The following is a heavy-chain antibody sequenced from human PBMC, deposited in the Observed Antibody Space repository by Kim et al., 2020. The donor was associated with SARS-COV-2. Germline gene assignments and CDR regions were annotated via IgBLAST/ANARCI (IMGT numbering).Heavy chain of an antibody. V-gene: IGHV4-31*03. CDR3: ARKRDNGAYHFDY. CDR2: ICYSGTT. CDR1: GGSVHSADYY. D-gene: IGHD4-17*01. Sequence: SETLSLTCTVSGGSVHSADYYWSWIRQRPGKGLEWIGYICYSGTTYYNSSLKSRLVISVDASKNQFSLNLSSVTAADTAVYYCARKRDNGAYHFDYWGRGILVTVSS. J-gene: IGHJ4*02.